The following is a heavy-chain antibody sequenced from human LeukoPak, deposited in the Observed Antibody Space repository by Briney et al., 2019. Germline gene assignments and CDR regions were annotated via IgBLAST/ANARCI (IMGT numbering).Heavy chain of an antibody. D-gene: IGHD4-17*01. Sequence: GGSLRLSCAASGFTFSNYWMHWVRQAPGKGLVWVSRINTDGSSTDYADSVKGRFTISRDNTKNSLYLQMNNLRAEDTAVYYCARGGADYVIGYWGQGTLVTVSS. CDR1: GFTFSNYW. V-gene: IGHV3-74*01. CDR3: ARGGADYVIGY. J-gene: IGHJ4*02. CDR2: INTDGSST.